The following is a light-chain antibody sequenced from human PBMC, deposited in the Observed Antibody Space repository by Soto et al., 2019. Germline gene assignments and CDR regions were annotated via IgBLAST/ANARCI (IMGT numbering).Light chain of an antibody. CDR2: AAS. V-gene: IGKV1-27*01. J-gene: IGKJ1*01. Sequence: DIQMTQSPSSLSASVGDRVTLTCRASQGIGNYLAWYQQKPGKVPKLLISAASTLQSGVPSRFSGSGSGTHFTLTISSLQPEDGSTYYCQRYDSAPRTFGRGTKVELK. CDR1: QGIGNY. CDR3: QRYDSAPRT.